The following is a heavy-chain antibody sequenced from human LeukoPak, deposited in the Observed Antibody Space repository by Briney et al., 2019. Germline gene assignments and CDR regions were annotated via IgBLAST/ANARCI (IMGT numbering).Heavy chain of an antibody. CDR1: GGSFSGYY. J-gene: IGHJ5*02. CDR3: ARALWGDIVVVPAAKFDP. D-gene: IGHD2-2*01. V-gene: IGHV4-34*01. Sequence: SETLSLTCAVYGGSFSGYYWSWIRQPPGKGLEWIGEINHSGSTNYNPSLKSRVTISADTSKNQFSLKLSSVTAADTAVYYCARALWGDIVVVPAAKFDPWGQGTLVTVSS. CDR2: INHSGST.